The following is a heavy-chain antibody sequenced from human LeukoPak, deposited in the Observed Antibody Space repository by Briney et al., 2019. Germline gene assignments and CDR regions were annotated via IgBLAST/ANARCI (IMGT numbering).Heavy chain of an antibody. D-gene: IGHD3-10*01. J-gene: IGHJ4*02. V-gene: IGHV3-23*01. CDR3: ARASKRTYYYGSGSYFGY. CDR2: ISGSGGST. CDR1: GFTFSSYA. Sequence: GGSLRLSCAASGFTFSSYAMSWVRQAPGKGLEWVSAISGSGGSTYYADSVKGRFTLSRDNSENTLYLQMNSLRAEDTAVFYCARASKRTYYYGSGSYFGYWGQGTLVTVSS.